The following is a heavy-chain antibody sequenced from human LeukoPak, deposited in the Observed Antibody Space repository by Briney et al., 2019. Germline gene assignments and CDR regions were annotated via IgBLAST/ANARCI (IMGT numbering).Heavy chain of an antibody. V-gene: IGHV1-69*05. CDR2: IIPILGTA. CDR1: GGTFSSYA. D-gene: IGHD3-22*01. J-gene: IGHJ3*02. CDR3: ARGDSSGYYFRRAFDI. Sequence: ASVKVSCKASGGTFSSYAISWVRQAPGQGLEWMGGIIPILGTANYAQKFQGRVTITTDESTSTAYMELSSLRSEDTAVYYCARGDSSGYYFRRAFDIWGQGTMVTVSS.